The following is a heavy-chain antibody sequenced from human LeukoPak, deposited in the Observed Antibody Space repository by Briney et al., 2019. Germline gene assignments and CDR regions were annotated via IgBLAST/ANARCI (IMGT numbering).Heavy chain of an antibody. CDR1: GFTFSYYS. D-gene: IGHD4-17*01. CDR3: ARDRNTVTTSRFFDL. V-gene: IGHV3-21*01. CDR2: ISSSSGYI. J-gene: IGHJ2*01. Sequence: PGGSLRLSCAASGFTFSYYSMNWVRQAPGKGLEWVSSISSSSGYIYYADSVKGRFTISRDGAKNSLYLQMNSLRAEDTAVYYCARDRNTVTTSRFFDLWGRGTLVTVSS.